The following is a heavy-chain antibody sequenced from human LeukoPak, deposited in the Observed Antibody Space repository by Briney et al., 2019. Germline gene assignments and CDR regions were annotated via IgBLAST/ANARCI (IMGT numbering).Heavy chain of an antibody. CDR3: TSPKRYGDYGNDY. J-gene: IGHJ4*02. Sequence: GGSLKLSCAASGFSFSGSAMHWVRQASGKGLEWVGRIRSKVNSYATAYAASVNGRFTISRNDSKNTAYLQLNSLKTEDTAVYYCTSPKRYGDYGNDYWGQGTLVTVSS. CDR2: IRSKVNSYAT. CDR1: GFSFSGSA. V-gene: IGHV3-73*01. D-gene: IGHD4-17*01.